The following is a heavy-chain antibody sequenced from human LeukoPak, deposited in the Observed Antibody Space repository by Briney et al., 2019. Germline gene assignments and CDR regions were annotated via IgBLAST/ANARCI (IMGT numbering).Heavy chain of an antibody. Sequence: SETLSLTCTVSGYSISSGYYWGWIRQPPGKGLEWIGSIYHSGSTYYNPSLKSRVTISVDKSKNQFSLKLSSVTAADTAVYYCARAVVGAYFDYWGQGTLVTVSS. D-gene: IGHD1-26*01. CDR1: GYSISSGYY. J-gene: IGHJ4*02. V-gene: IGHV4-38-2*02. CDR2: IYHSGST. CDR3: ARAVVGAYFDY.